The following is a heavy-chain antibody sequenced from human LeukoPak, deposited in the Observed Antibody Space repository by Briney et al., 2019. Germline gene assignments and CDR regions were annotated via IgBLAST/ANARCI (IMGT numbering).Heavy chain of an antibody. CDR3: AKDQKSKAATGYDY. Sequence: PGGSLRLSCAASGFTFANYAMSWVRQGPGKGLEWVSTISGSGGSTYYADSVKGRFTISRDNSKNTLFLQMNSLRADDTAVHFCAKDQKSKAATGYDYWGQGTLVTVSS. CDR2: ISGSGGST. V-gene: IGHV3-23*01. D-gene: IGHD6-13*01. CDR1: GFTFANYA. J-gene: IGHJ4*02.